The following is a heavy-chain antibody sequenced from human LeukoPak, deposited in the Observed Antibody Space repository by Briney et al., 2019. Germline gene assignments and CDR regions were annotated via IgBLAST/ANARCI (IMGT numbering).Heavy chain of an antibody. CDR3: APLMRGPTGYSGYGGEDY. V-gene: IGHV3-23*01. D-gene: IGHD5-12*01. CDR2: ITGSGGST. J-gene: IGHJ4*02. Sequence: PGGSLRLSRAASGFTFSNYAMTWVRKAQGKGRQWVSAITGSGGSTSYADSVKGRFAISRDNSKNTLYLQMNSLRAEDTAVYYCAPLMRGPTGYSGYGGEDYWGQGTLVTVSS. CDR1: GFTFSNYA.